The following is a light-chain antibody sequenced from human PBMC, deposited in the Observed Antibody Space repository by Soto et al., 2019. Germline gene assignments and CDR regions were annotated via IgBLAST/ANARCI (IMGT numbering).Light chain of an antibody. Sequence: DIQMTQSPPSLAAFVGDRATITCQASQDISSFLNWYQQKPGKAPKLLIYDESSLESGVPSRFSGGGSGTDFTFTITGLQPEDIATYFCQHYFPLPRTFGGGTEVGIK. CDR2: DES. J-gene: IGKJ4*01. CDR1: QDISSF. V-gene: IGKV1-33*01. CDR3: QHYFPLPRT.